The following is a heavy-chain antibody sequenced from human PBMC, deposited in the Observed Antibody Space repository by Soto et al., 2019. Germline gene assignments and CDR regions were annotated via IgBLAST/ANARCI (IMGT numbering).Heavy chain of an antibody. CDR3: ARWWSGSRQGFDP. J-gene: IGHJ5*02. CDR1: GGSISSGDYY. D-gene: IGHD3-3*01. CDR2: IYYSGST. V-gene: IGHV4-31*03. Sequence: QVQLQESGPGLVKPSQTLSLTCTVSGGSISSGDYYWSWIRQHPGKGLEWIGYIYYSGSTYYNPFLKSRVNISVDTSKNQFSLKLSSVTAADTAVYYCARWWSGSRQGFDPWGQGRLVTVSS.